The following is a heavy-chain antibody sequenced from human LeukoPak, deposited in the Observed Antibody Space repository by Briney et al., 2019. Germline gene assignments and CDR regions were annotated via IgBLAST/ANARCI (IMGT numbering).Heavy chain of an antibody. V-gene: IGHV3-23*01. J-gene: IGHJ5*02. CDR1: GFTFSSYA. CDR2: ISGSGGST. Sequence: GGSLRLSCAASGFTFSSYAMSWVRQAPGKGLEWVSAISGSGGSTYYADSVKDRFTISRDNSKNTLYLQMNSLRAEDTAVYYCAKDAVDYEGVNWFDPWGQGTLVTVSS. CDR3: AKDAVDYEGVNWFDP. D-gene: IGHD3-16*01.